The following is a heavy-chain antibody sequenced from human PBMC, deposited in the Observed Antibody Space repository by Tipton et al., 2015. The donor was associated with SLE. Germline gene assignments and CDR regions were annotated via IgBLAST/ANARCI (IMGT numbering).Heavy chain of an antibody. CDR3: ARRHYSGPFDS. CDR1: GGSVSSSHYY. V-gene: IGHV4-39*07. CDR2: VSNRGST. J-gene: IGHJ4*02. D-gene: IGHD5-12*01. Sequence: TLSLTCTVSGGSVSSSHYYWGWIRQPPGKGLEWIGSVSNRGSTYYNPSLKSRVSFSIDTSKHQFSLKLNSVTAADTAVYYCARRHYSGPFDSWGQGTLVTVSS.